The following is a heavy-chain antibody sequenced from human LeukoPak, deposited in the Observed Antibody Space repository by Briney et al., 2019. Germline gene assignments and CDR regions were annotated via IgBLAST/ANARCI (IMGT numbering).Heavy chain of an antibody. Sequence: PSETLSLTCTVSGGSISSYYWSRIRQPPGKGLEWIGEINHSGSTNYNPSLKSRVTISVDTSKNQFSLKLSSVTAADTAVYYCARLSYYDSSGYYRGPNWFDPWGQGTLVTVSS. J-gene: IGHJ5*02. V-gene: IGHV4-34*01. CDR2: INHSGST. CDR3: ARLSYYDSSGYYRGPNWFDP. CDR1: GGSISSYY. D-gene: IGHD3-22*01.